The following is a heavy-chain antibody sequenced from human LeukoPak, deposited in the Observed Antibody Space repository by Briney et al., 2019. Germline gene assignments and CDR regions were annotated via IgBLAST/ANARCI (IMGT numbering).Heavy chain of an antibody. D-gene: IGHD3-3*01. CDR2: IYYSGST. CDR1: GGSISTSNYY. J-gene: IGHJ6*03. CDR3: ASGVGYYYYYYMDV. Sequence: SETLSLACTVSGGSISTSNYYWGWIRQPPGKGLEWIGYIYYSGSTNYNPSLKSRVTISVDTSKNQFSLKLSSVTAADTAVYYCASGVGYYYYYYMDVWGKGTTVTISS. V-gene: IGHV4-61*05.